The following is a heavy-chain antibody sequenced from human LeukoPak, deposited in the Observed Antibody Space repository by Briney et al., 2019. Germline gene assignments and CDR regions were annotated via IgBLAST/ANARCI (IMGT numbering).Heavy chain of an antibody. V-gene: IGHV4-34*01. CDR2: INHSGST. CDR3: ASGYGDSVMDV. J-gene: IGHJ6*02. CDR1: GGSFSGYY. Sequence: SSETLSPTCAVYGGSFSGYYWSWIRQPPGKGLEWIGEINHSGSTNYNPSLKSRVTISVDTSKNQFSLKLSSVTAADTAVYYCASGYGDSVMDVWGQGTTVTVSS. D-gene: IGHD4-17*01.